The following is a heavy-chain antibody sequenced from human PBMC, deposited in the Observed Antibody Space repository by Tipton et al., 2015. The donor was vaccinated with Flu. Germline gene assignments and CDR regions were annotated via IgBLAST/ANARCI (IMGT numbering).Heavy chain of an antibody. V-gene: IGHV4-39*07. Sequence: LRLSCTVSGGSISSSSHYWGWIRQALGRGLEWVGSIYYTGYPYYNSSLKSRLAMSIDTSKKQFSLRLSSVTAADTAVYYCAKHTVGRTMGDFAYWGQGILVTVSS. J-gene: IGHJ4*02. CDR3: AKHTVGRTMGDFAY. D-gene: IGHD3-10*01. CDR1: GGSISSSSHY. CDR2: IYYTGYP.